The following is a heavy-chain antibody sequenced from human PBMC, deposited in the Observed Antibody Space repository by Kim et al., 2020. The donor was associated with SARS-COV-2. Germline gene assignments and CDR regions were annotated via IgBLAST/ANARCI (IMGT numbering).Heavy chain of an antibody. Sequence: KPSHKSRVTRSVEPSKNQCSLKLSSVTAADTAVYYCAGGYSYGWYYYDYWGQGTLVTVSS. CDR3: AGGYSYGWYYYDY. J-gene: IGHJ4*02. D-gene: IGHD5-18*01. V-gene: IGHV4-34*01.